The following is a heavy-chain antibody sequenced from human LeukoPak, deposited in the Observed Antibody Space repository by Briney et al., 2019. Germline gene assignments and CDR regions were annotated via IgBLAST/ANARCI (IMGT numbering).Heavy chain of an antibody. Sequence: LAGGSLRLSCAASGFMIRSFEMYWVRQAPGKGLEWVAYISSGASTMYYADSVKGRFTISREDAKNSLFLQMNSLRDEDAAIYYCYRLAVASDFDYWGQGALVTVSS. CDR1: GFMIRSFE. V-gene: IGHV3-48*03. CDR2: ISSGASTM. CDR3: YRLAVASDFDY. J-gene: IGHJ4*02. D-gene: IGHD6-19*01.